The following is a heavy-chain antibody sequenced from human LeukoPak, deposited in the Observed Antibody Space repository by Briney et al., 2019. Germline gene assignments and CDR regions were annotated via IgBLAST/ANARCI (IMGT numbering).Heavy chain of an antibody. D-gene: IGHD6-13*01. V-gene: IGHV4-59*01. CDR1: GGSISSYY. CDR3: ARAASSWYIDY. J-gene: IGHJ4*02. CDR2: IYYSGST. Sequence: SETLSLTCTVSGGSISSYYWSWIRQPPGKGLEWIGYIYYSGSTNYNPSLKSRVTISVDTSKNQFSLKLSSVTAADTAVYYCARAASSWYIDYWGQGTLVAVSS.